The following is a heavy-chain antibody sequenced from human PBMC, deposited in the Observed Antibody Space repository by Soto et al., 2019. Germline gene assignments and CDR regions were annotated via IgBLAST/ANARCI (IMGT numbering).Heavy chain of an antibody. Sequence: ASVKVSCKASGYTFTSYAMHWVRQAPGQRLEWMGWINAGNGNTKYSQKFQGRVTITRDASASTAYMELSSLRSEDTAVYYCARDLGIAAAGTRWFDPWGQGTLVTVSS. J-gene: IGHJ5*02. CDR2: INAGNGNT. V-gene: IGHV1-3*01. CDR3: ARDLGIAAAGTRWFDP. D-gene: IGHD6-13*01. CDR1: GYTFTSYA.